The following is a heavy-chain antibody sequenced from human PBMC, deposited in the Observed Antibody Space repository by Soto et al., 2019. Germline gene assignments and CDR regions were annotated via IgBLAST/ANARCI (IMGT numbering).Heavy chain of an antibody. CDR1: GYSFTSYW. Sequence: GESLKISCKGSGYSFTSYWISWVRQMPGKGLEWMGRIDPSDSYTNYSPSFQGHVTISADKSISTAYLQWSSLKASDTAMYYCARRRMVRGVILYGMDVWGQGTTVTVSS. CDR2: IDPSDSYT. D-gene: IGHD3-10*01. V-gene: IGHV5-10-1*01. CDR3: ARRRMVRGVILYGMDV. J-gene: IGHJ6*02.